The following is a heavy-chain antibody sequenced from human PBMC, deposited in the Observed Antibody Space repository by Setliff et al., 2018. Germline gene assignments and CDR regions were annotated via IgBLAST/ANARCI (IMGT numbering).Heavy chain of an antibody. V-gene: IGHV1-69*13. CDR3: ARDRKEVVISPSQAAFDI. Sequence: VKVSCKASGGTFRSYGISWVRQAPGQGLEWMGGIIPIFGTTTYAQKFLGRVTITTDESSSTGYMELSSLRSEDTAVYYCARDRKEVVISPSQAAFDIWGQGTMVTVSS. J-gene: IGHJ3*02. D-gene: IGHD3-22*01. CDR1: GGTFRSYG. CDR2: IIPIFGTT.